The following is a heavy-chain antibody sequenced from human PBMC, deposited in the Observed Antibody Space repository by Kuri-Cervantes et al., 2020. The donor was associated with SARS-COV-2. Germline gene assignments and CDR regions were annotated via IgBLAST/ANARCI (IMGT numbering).Heavy chain of an antibody. Sequence: SGPLSLTCTVSGGSISSPSYYWGWIRQSPGKGLEWIGRIYTSGSTNYNPSLKSRVTISVDTSKNQFSLKLSSVTAADTAVYYCARAGPYSSSWANNYDYYGMDVWGQGTTVTVSS. V-gene: IGHV4-39*07. CDR3: ARAGPYSSSWANNYDYYGMDV. CDR2: IYTSGST. J-gene: IGHJ6*02. CDR1: GGSISSPSYY. D-gene: IGHD6-13*01.